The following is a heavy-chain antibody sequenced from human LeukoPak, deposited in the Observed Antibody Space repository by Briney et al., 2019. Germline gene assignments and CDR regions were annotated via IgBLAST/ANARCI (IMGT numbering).Heavy chain of an antibody. J-gene: IGHJ6*04. V-gene: IGHV1-69*06. D-gene: IGHD2-2*01. Sequence: GASVKVSCKASGGTFSSYAISWVRQAPGQGLEWIGGIIPIFGTANYAQKFQGGVTITADKSTSTAYMELSSLRSEDTAVYYCARVRYCSSTSCRNFYYYYGMDVWGKGTTVTVSS. CDR3: ARVRYCSSTSCRNFYYYYGMDV. CDR1: GGTFSSYA. CDR2: IIPIFGTA.